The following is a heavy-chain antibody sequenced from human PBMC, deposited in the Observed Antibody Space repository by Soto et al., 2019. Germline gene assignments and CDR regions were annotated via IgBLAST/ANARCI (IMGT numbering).Heavy chain of an antibody. Sequence: GGSLRLSCAASGFTFSTFDMSWVRQPPGKGLEWVSVISGSGVNPYYADSVKGLFTISRDNSKTTLYLQMNSLRAEDTALYYCVRHAKLTTVNDHVGYYSGLDVWGPGTTVTVSS. D-gene: IGHD4-4*01. CDR3: VRHAKLTTVNDHVGYYSGLDV. CDR1: GFTFSTFD. J-gene: IGHJ6*02. CDR2: ISGSGVNP. V-gene: IGHV3-23*01.